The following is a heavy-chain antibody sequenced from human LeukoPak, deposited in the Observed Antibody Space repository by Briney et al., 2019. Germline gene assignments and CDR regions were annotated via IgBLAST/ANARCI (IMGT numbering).Heavy chain of an antibody. CDR1: GGSFSGYY. D-gene: IGHD2-2*01. CDR3: ARGYCSSTSCRHYYYYYYMDV. V-gene: IGHV4-34*01. CDR2: INHSGST. J-gene: IGHJ6*03. Sequence: SETLSLTCAVYGGSFSGYYWSWIRQPPGKGLEWIGEINHSGSTNYNPSLKSRVTISVDTSKNQFSLKLSSVTAADTVVYYCARGYCSSTSCRHYYYYYYMDVWGKGTTVTVSS.